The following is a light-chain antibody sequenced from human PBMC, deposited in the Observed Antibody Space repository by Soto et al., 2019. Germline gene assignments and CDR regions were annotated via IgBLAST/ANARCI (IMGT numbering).Light chain of an antibody. J-gene: IGKJ5*01. V-gene: IGKV1-39*01. CDR2: AVS. CDR1: QRITNR. CDR3: QQFNSYPIT. Sequence: DIQMTQPPSSLSVSIGDRVTIACRASQRITNRFNWYQHRPGKAPRLLIYAVSTLESGVPSRFSGSAYGTDFILTISSLQPEDFATYYCQQFNSYPITFGQGTRLEI.